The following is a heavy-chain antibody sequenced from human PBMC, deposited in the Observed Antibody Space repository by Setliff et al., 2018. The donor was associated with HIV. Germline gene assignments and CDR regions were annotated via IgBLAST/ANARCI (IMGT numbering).Heavy chain of an antibody. CDR2: IYFTGDS. CDR1: GGSISTNNFY. D-gene: IGHD2-21*01. J-gene: IGHJ3*02. Sequence: PSETLSLTCTVTGGSISTNNFYWGWIRQPPGKGLQWIGSIYFTGDSYYDPSLKSRVAISVDTSKNQFSLKLSSVTAADTAVYYCARPRLRGSGAFDIWGQGTMVTVSS. CDR3: ARPRLRGSGAFDI. V-gene: IGHV4-39*01.